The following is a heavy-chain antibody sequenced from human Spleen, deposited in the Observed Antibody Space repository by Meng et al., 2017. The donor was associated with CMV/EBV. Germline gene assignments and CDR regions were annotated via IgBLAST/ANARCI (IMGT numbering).Heavy chain of an antibody. J-gene: IGHJ4*02. Sequence: GGSLRLSCAASGFTFSTYWMSWVRQAPGKGLEWVANIKQDGSERYYVDSVRGRFTISRDNAKNSLYLQMNSLRAEDTAIYYCVRVDYWSGSDYWGQGAWVPSPQ. V-gene: IGHV3-7*01. CDR1: GFTFSTYW. CDR2: IKQDGSER. D-gene: IGHD3-3*01. CDR3: VRVDYWSGSDY.